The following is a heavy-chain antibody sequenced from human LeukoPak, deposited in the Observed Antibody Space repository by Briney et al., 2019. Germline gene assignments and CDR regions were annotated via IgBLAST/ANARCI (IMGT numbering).Heavy chain of an antibody. V-gene: IGHV1-46*01. CDR3: ALTASGWDLF. CDR1: GYTFTSYY. D-gene: IGHD6-19*01. J-gene: IGHJ4*02. Sequence: ASVKVSCKASGYTFTSYYMHWVRQAPGQGLEWMGIINPSGGSTSYAQKFQGRVTITADKSTSTAYMELSSLRSEDTAVYYCALTASGWDLFWGQGTLVTVSS. CDR2: INPSGGST.